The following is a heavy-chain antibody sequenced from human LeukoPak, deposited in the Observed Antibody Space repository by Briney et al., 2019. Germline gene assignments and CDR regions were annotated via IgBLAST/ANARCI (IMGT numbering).Heavy chain of an antibody. V-gene: IGHV4-59*08. CDR1: GGSISSYY. CDR2: IYYSGST. CDR3: ARRLRIAVGYNWFDP. Sequence: SETRSLTCTVSGGSISSYYWSWIRQPPGKGLEWIGYIYYSGSTNYNPSLKSRVTISVDTSKNQFSLKLSSVTAADTAVYYCARRLRIAVGYNWFDPWGQGTLVTVSS. D-gene: IGHD6-19*01. J-gene: IGHJ5*02.